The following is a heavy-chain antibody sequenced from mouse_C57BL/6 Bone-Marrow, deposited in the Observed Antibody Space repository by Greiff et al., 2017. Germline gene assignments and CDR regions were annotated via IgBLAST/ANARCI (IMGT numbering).Heavy chain of an antibody. D-gene: IGHD1-1*01. CDR1: GFTFSDAW. V-gene: IGHV6-6*01. Sequence: DVHLVESGGGLVQPGGSMKLSCAASGFTFSDAWMDWVRQSPEKGLEWVAEIRNKANNHATYYAESVKGRFTISRDDSKSSVYLQMNSLRAEDTGIYYCTTTVVATHWYFDVWGTGTTVTVSS. CDR3: TTTVVATHWYFDV. J-gene: IGHJ1*03. CDR2: IRNKANNHAT.